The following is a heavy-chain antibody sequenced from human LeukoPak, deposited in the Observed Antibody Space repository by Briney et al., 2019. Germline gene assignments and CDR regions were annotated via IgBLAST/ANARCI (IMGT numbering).Heavy chain of an antibody. V-gene: IGHV4-34*01. CDR1: GGSFSGYY. D-gene: IGHD3-10*01. CDR3: ARGPATMVRGLSFYFYHDMDV. J-gene: IGHJ6*02. Sequence: SETLSLTCAVSGGSFSGYYWTWIRQPPGKGLEWIGEINHIGSTNYNPSLKSRVTISVDTFETQFSLKLSSVTAADTAVYFCARGPATMVRGLSFYFYHDMDVWGQGTTVTVSS. CDR2: INHIGST.